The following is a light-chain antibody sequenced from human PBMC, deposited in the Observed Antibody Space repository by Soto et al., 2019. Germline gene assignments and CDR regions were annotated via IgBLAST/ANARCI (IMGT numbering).Light chain of an antibody. CDR3: QQRSNWLT. Sequence: EIVLTQSPATLSLSPGERATLSCRASQSVSSYLAWYQQEPGQAPRLLIYDASNRATGIPARFSGSGSGTVFPLTISSLESEDFAVYYCQQRSNWLTFGGGNKVEIK. V-gene: IGKV3-11*01. CDR1: QSVSSY. CDR2: DAS. J-gene: IGKJ4*01.